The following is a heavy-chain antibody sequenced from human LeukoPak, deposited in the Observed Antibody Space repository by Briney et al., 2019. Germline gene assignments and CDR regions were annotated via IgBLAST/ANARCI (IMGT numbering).Heavy chain of an antibody. J-gene: IGHJ6*02. CDR2: INPNGGGT. CDR1: GYTFTGYY. CDR3: ARADYYGSGSYGMDV. D-gene: IGHD3-10*01. V-gene: IGHV1-2*02. Sequence: GASVKVSCKASGYTFTGYYMHWVRQAPGQGLEWMGWINPNGGGTNYAQTFQGRVTMTRDTSISTAYMELSRLRSDDTAVYYCARADYYGSGSYGMDVWGQGTTVTVSS.